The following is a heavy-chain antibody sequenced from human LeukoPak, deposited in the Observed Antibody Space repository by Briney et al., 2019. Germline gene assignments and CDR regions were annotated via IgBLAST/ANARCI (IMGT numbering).Heavy chain of an antibody. CDR2: ISYDGSNK. V-gene: IGHV3-30*18. D-gene: IGHD3-3*01. J-gene: IGHJ4*02. Sequence: GSLRLSCAASGFTFSNYGMHWVRPAPGKGLEWVAVISYDGSNKYYADSVKGRFTISRDNSKNTLYLQMNSLRAEDTAVYYCAKDGPIDFWETQGYFDYWGQGTLVTVSS. CDR1: GFTFSNYG. CDR3: AKDGPIDFWETQGYFDY.